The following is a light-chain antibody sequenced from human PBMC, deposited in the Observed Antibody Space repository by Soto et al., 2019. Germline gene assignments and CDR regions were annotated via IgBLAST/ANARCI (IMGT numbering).Light chain of an antibody. V-gene: IGLV1-47*01. J-gene: IGLJ2*01. CDR3: AAWDDSLVV. Sequence: QAVVTQPPSASGTPGQTVTISCSGSSSNIGSAYIYWYQHLPGTAPKLLIYRNNQRPSGVPDRFSASKSGTSASLAISGLRSEDDADYYCAAWDDSLVVFGGGTQVTVL. CDR1: SSNIGSAY. CDR2: RNN.